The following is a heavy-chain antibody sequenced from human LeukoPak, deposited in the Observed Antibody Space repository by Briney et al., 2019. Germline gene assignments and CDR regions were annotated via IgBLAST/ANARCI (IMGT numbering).Heavy chain of an antibody. CDR2: ISSSGTNT. CDR1: GFTLSDYY. J-gene: IGHJ4*02. V-gene: IGHV3-11*04. Sequence: NPGGSLRLSCAAAGFTLSDYYMSWIRQAPGQGLEWVSSISSSGTNTNYADSVKGRFTISRDNAKNSVHLQMNSLGAEDTAVYYCARVRYSSGWYDFDHWGQGTLVTVSS. D-gene: IGHD6-19*01. CDR3: ARVRYSSGWYDFDH.